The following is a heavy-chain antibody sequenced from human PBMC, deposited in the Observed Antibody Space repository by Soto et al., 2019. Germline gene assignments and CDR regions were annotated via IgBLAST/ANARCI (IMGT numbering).Heavy chain of an antibody. J-gene: IGHJ4*02. D-gene: IGHD5-18*01. CDR2: IYRTGST. V-gene: IGHV4-4*02. CDR3: ARSGYSYYFDY. CDR1: GGSFTSNNW. Sequence: SETLSLTCAVSGGSFTSNNWWTWVRQPPGQGLEWIGEIYRTGSTNYNPSLKSRVTISVDTSKNQFSLKLSSVTAADTAVYYCARSGYSYYFDYWGQGTLVTVSS.